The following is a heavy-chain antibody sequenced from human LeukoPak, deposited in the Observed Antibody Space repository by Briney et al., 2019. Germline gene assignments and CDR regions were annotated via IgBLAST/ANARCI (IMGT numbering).Heavy chain of an antibody. CDR1: GFTFSSYG. J-gene: IGHJ4*02. V-gene: IGHV3-23*01. Sequence: GGSLRLPCAASGFTFSSYGMGWVRQAPGKGLEWISAISGSGGGTYYADSVKGRFTISRDNFKNTLYLQLNSLRAEDTAVYYCVKSPYSSAWLHYYWGQGTLVTVSS. CDR2: ISGSGGGT. CDR3: VKSPYSSAWLHYY. D-gene: IGHD6-19*01.